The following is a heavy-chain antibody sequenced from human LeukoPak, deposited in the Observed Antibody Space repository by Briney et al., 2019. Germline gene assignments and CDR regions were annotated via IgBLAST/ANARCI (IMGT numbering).Heavy chain of an antibody. D-gene: IGHD2-15*01. CDR1: GFTFSDHY. V-gene: IGHV3-72*01. CDR3: ARGFCSGGTCYSGDQ. Sequence: PGGSLRLSCVASGFTFSDHYMDWVRQAPGKGLEWVGRARDRANSYTTEYAASVKGRFTVSRDDSKNSLYLQMNSLETEDSALYYCARGFCSGGTCYSGDQWGQGTLVTVSS. J-gene: IGHJ5*02. CDR2: ARDRANSYTT.